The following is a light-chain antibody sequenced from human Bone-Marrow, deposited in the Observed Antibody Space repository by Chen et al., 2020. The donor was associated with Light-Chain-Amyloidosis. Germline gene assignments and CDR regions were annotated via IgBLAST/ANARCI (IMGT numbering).Light chain of an antibody. V-gene: IGLV2-14*01. CDR1: SSDVGGYNY. Sequence: QSALTQPASVSGSPGQSITISCTGTSSDVGGYNYVSWYQQRPGKAPKLIIYDVSNRPSGASNRFSGSNSGNTASQTISGLQTEDEADYYCSSYTSSSTRVFGGGTKLTVL. J-gene: IGLJ3*02. CDR2: DVS. CDR3: SSYTSSSTRV.